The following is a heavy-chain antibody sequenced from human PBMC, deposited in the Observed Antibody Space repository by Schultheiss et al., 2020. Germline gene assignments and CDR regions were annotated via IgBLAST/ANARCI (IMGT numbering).Heavy chain of an antibody. D-gene: IGHD6-13*01. CDR1: GFTFSSYG. CDR2: ISYDGSNK. Sequence: GESLKISCAASGFTFSSYGMHWVRQAPGKGLEWVAVISYDGSNKYYADSVKGRFTISRDNSKNTLYLQMNSLRAEDTAVYYCARDVWALYSSSWYCSNWGQGTLVTVSS. CDR3: ARDVWALYSSSWYCSN. J-gene: IGHJ4*02. V-gene: IGHV3-30*03.